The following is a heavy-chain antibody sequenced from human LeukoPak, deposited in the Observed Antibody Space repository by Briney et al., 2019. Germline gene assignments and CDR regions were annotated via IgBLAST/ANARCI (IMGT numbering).Heavy chain of an antibody. CDR3: ANNYYDSSGYVDY. CDR1: GGTFSSYA. D-gene: IGHD3-22*01. V-gene: IGHV1-69*04. Sequence: ASVKVSCKASGGTFSSYAISWVRQAPGQGLEWMGRIIPILGIANYAQKFQGRVTITADKSTCTAYMELSSLRSEDTAVYYCANNYYDSSGYVDYWGQGTLVTVSS. J-gene: IGHJ4*02. CDR2: IIPILGIA.